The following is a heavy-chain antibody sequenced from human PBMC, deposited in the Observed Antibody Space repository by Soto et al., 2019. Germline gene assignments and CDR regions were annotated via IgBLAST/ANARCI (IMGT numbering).Heavy chain of an antibody. Sequence: QITLKESGLTLVKPTQTLTLTCTFSGFSFTTSGVGVGWIRQPPGKALEWLALILWDDDERYSSSLKSRLTITKDTAKNQVVLIMTNMDPVDTATYYCAHRWHDFQDAFDVWGQGTMVTVSS. CDR2: ILWDDDE. J-gene: IGHJ3*01. CDR1: GFSFTTSGVG. CDR3: AHRWHDFQDAFDV. V-gene: IGHV2-5*02. D-gene: IGHD2-21*02.